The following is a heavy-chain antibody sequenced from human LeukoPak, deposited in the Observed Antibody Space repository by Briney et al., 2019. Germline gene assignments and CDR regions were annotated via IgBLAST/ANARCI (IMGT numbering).Heavy chain of an antibody. D-gene: IGHD3-10*01. CDR3: ARLNTGGSGSYELDY. CDR1: GGSISSYY. J-gene: IGHJ4*02. V-gene: IGHV4-59*01. Sequence: SETLSLTCTVSGGSISSYYWSWIRQPPGKGLEWIGYIYYSGSTNYNPSLKSRVTISVDTSKNQFSLKLSSVTAADTAVYYCARLNTGGSGSYELDYWGQGTLVTVSS. CDR2: IYYSGST.